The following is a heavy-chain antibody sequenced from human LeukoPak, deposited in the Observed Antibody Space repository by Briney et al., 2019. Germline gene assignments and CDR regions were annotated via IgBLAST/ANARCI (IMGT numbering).Heavy chain of an antibody. D-gene: IGHD6-13*01. Sequence: PSETLSLTCTVSGGSISSYYWSWIRQPAGKGLEWIGRFYTSGSTNYNPSLKSRVTMSVDTSKNQFSLKLSSVTAADTAVYYCAASGIAAADIFGHKLDYWGQGTLVTVSS. CDR2: FYTSGST. J-gene: IGHJ4*02. V-gene: IGHV4-4*07. CDR1: GGSISSYY. CDR3: AASGIAAADIFGHKLDY.